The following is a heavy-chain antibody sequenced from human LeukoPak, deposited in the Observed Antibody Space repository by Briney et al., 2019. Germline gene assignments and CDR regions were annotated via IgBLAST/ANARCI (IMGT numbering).Heavy chain of an antibody. CDR2: INHSGST. V-gene: IGHV4-34*01. J-gene: IGHJ3*02. CDR3: ARGRGYGGNYLRAFDI. D-gene: IGHD1-26*01. Sequence: SETLSLTCAVYGGSFSGYYWSWIRQPPGKGLEWIGEINHSGSTNYNPSLKSRVTILVDTSKNQLSLKLSSVTAADTAVYYCARGRGYGGNYLRAFDIWGQGTMVSVSS. CDR1: GGSFSGYY.